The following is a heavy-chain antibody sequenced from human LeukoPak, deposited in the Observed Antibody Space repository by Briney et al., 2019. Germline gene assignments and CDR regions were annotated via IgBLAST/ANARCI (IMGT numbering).Heavy chain of an antibody. CDR3: ARRPLAAVAGMVAFDI. CDR2: IYPGDSDT. V-gene: IGHV5-51*01. Sequence: GESLKISCKGSGYSFTSYWIGWVRQMPGKGLEWMGIIYPGDSDTRYSPSFQGQVTISADKSISTAYLQWSSLKASDTAMYYCARRPLAAVAGMVAFDIWGQGTMVTVSS. CDR1: GYSFTSYW. J-gene: IGHJ3*02. D-gene: IGHD6-19*01.